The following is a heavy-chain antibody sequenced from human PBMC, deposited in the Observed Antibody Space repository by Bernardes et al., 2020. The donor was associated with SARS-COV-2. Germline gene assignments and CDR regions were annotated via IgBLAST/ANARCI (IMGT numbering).Heavy chain of an antibody. CDR1: VCTFIHCY. J-gene: IGHJ4*02. D-gene: IGHD5-18*01. CDR2: LNPHSGAT. Sequence: ASVQVSYQASVCTFIHCYLHWVRQAPGQGLELMGWLNPHSGATNYVQKFQGRVHVTRDTSISTAYLELSRVGPGDTALYYCARGPSYTNSYCDYWGQGNLVTVSS. V-gene: IGHV1-2*02. CDR3: ARGPSYTNSYCDY.